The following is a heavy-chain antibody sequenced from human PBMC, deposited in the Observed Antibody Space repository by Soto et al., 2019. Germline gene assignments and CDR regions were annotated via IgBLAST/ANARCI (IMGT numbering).Heavy chain of an antibody. CDR3: ARGNSGWYPVDY. CDR2: IIPMFGTA. Sequence: ASVKVSCKASGVTFNRQDMRWVRQAPGQGLEWMGGIIPMFGTANYAQKFQGRVTITADESTSTAYMELSSLRSEDTAVYYCARGNSGWYPVDYWGQGTLVTVSS. V-gene: IGHV1-69*13. CDR1: GVTFNRQD. D-gene: IGHD6-19*01. J-gene: IGHJ4*02.